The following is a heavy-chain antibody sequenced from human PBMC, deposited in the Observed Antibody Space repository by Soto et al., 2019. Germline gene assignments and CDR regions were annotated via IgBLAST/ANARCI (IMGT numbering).Heavy chain of an antibody. Sequence: XTLSLICSVSGGFVSEYLWSWIRQSPGKGLEWIGYIYYLGSTDYNPSLKSRVTISVDTSKRQFSLRLTSVTAADTSVYYCARDGYDGSGSPYPAYWGPGTQGTVSS. CDR3: ARDGYDGSGSPYPAY. CDR1: GGFVSEYL. D-gene: IGHD3-10*01. J-gene: IGHJ4*02. CDR2: IYYLGST. V-gene: IGHV4-59*02.